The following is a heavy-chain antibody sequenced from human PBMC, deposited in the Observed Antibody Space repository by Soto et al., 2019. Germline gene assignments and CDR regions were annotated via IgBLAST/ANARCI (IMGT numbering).Heavy chain of an antibody. J-gene: IGHJ3*02. CDR1: GGSISSYY. CDR3: VRTPDI. CDR2: IYYSGST. V-gene: IGHV4-59*12. Sequence: PSETLSLTCTVSGGSISSYYWSWIRQPPGKGLEWIGYIYYSGSTYYNASLKSRVTISVDTSKNQFSLKLSSVTAADTAVYYCVRTPDIWGQWTMVTVSS.